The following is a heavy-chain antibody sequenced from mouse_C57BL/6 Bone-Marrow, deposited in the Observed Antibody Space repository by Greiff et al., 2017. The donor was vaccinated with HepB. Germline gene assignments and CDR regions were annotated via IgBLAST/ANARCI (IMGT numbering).Heavy chain of an antibody. CDR3: ASGDLNYYVSSYMFAY. J-gene: IGHJ3*01. CDR1: GFSLTSYG. D-gene: IGHD1-1*01. Sequence: QVQLQQSGPGLVAPSQSLSITCTVSGFSLTSYGVDWVRQSPGKGLEWLGVIWGVGSTNFNSAFNSRLSISKDNSKSQVFLKMTILQTDDTAVYYCASGDLNYYVSSYMFAYWGQGTLVTVSA. CDR2: IWGVGST. V-gene: IGHV2-6*01.